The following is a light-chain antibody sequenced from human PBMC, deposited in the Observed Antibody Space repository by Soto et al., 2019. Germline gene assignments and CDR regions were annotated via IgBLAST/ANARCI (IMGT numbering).Light chain of an antibody. J-gene: IGKJ1*01. CDR2: GAS. CDR1: QSVAGN. CDR3: QQYNSWPGT. V-gene: IGKV3-15*01. Sequence: EIVMTQXPXXXSVSPGERATLSCRASQSVAGNLAWYQHKPGQAPRLLIHGASTGATGIPARFSGSGSGTEFTLTISSLQSGDFAGYYCQQYNSWPGTFGQGTKVEIK.